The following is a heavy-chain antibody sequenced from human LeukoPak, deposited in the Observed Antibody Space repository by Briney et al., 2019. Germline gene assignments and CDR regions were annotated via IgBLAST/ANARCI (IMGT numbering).Heavy chain of an antibody. CDR2: INHSGST. CDR3: ARGTTVTPLGLCQYYYYMDV. V-gene: IGHV4-34*01. Sequence: SETLSLTCAVYGGSFSGYYWTWIRQPPGKGLEWIGEINHSGSTNYNSSLKSRVTISVDTPKNQFSLKLRSVTAADTAVYYCARGTTVTPLGLCQYYYYMDVWGKGTTVTVSS. D-gene: IGHD4-17*01. J-gene: IGHJ6*03. CDR1: GGSFSGYY.